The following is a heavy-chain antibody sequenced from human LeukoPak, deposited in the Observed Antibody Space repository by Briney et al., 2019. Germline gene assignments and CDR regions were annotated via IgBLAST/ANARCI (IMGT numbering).Heavy chain of an antibody. V-gene: IGHV4-59*01. CDR1: GGSISSYY. CDR3: ARERVTYYYGSGSRPYYYYYMDV. D-gene: IGHD3-10*01. Sequence: PSETLSLTCTVSGGSISSYYWSWIRQPPGKGLEWIGYIYYSGSTNYNPSLKSRVTISVDTSKNQFSLKLSSVTAADTAVYYCARERVTYYYGSGSRPYYYYYMDVWGKGTTVTVSS. J-gene: IGHJ6*03. CDR2: IYYSGST.